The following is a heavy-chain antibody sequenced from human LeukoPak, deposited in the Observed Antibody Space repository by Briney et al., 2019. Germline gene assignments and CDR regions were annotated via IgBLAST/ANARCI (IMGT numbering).Heavy chain of an antibody. CDR1: GFSFSNYW. V-gene: IGHV3-74*01. D-gene: IGHD5-24*01. Sequence: PGGSLRLSCAASGFSFSNYWMHWVRQAPGKGLVWVSRISSDGSDTIYADSVKGRFTMSRDNAKNTLYLQMNSLRAEDTAVCYCARDLSLGRDGYNYDYFDYWGQGTLVTVSS. CDR3: ARDLSLGRDGYNYDYFDY. J-gene: IGHJ4*02. CDR2: ISSDGSDT.